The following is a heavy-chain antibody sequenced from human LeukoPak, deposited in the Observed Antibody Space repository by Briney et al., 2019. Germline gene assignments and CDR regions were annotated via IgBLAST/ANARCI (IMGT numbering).Heavy chain of an antibody. Sequence: GASVTVSCKASGYTFISYGISWVRQAPGQGLEWMGCISAYNGNTNYAQKLQGRVTMTTDTSTSTAYMELRSLRSDDTAVYYCARMTNNEDMDVWGQGTTVTVSS. V-gene: IGHV1-18*01. CDR1: GYTFISYG. D-gene: IGHD4-11*01. CDR3: ARMTNNEDMDV. CDR2: ISAYNGNT. J-gene: IGHJ6*02.